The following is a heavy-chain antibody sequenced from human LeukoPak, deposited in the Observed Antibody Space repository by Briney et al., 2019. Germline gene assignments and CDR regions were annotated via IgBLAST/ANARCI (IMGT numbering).Heavy chain of an antibody. CDR3: ACGQPRLTGPCFDY. V-gene: IGHV4-59*01. CDR1: GGSISSYY. D-gene: IGHD2-21*01. J-gene: IGHJ4*02. Sequence: SETPSLTCTVSGGSISSYYWSWIRQPPGKGLEWIGYVYYSGSTNYNPSLKSRVTISVDTSKNQFSLKLSSVTAADTAVYYCACGQPRLTGPCFDYWGQGTLVTVSS. CDR2: VYYSGST.